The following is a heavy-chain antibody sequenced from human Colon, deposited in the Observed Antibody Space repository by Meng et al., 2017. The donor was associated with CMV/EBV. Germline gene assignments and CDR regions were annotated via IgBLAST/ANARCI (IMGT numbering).Heavy chain of an antibody. CDR3: ANVFDY. CDR1: GFPLSRRW. D-gene: IGHD3-16*01. V-gene: IGHV3-74*01. J-gene: IGHJ4*02. CDR2: IDDTGTGT. Sequence: GESLKISCAVPGFPLSRRWMHWVRQVPGKGLVWVSSIDDTGTGTTYADAVKGRFTISRDTGKNTLYLQMNSLRVEDTAVYYCANVFDYWGRGALVTVSS.